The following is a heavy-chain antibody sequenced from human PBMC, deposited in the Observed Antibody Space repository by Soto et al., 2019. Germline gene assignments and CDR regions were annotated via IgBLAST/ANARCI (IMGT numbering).Heavy chain of an antibody. CDR3: ARIGEGLGSCY. V-gene: IGHV3-23*01. Sequence: EVQLLESGGGLVQPGGSLRLSCAASGFTFSSYAFTWVRQTPGKGLEWVSSISGNGAGTYHADSVKGRFTISRDNFKNTLFLQMNSLRAEDTAVYYGARIGEGLGSCYWGQGTLVTVSS. J-gene: IGHJ4*02. D-gene: IGHD3-10*01. CDR2: ISGNGAGT. CDR1: GFTFSSYA.